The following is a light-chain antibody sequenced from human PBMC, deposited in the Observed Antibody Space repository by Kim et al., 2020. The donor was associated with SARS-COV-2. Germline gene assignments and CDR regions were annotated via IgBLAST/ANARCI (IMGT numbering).Light chain of an antibody. CDR1: SSDVGGYNY. CDR3: CSYAGSYTV. V-gene: IGLV2-11*01. Sequence: QSALTQPRSVSGSPGQSVTISCTGTSSDVGGYNYVSWYQQNPGKAPKLMIYNVSKRPSGVPDRFSGSKSGNTASLTISGLQAEDEADYCCCSYAGSYTVFGGGTQLTVL. J-gene: IGLJ3*02. CDR2: NVS.